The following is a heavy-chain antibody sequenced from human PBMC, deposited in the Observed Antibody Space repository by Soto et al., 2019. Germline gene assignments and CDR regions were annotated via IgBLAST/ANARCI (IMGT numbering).Heavy chain of an antibody. CDR3: ARERDIVVVPAGYFAY. CDR2: IYHSGST. V-gene: IGHV4-4*02. Sequence: QVQLQESGPGLVKPSGTLSLTCAVSGGSISSSNWWSWVRQPPGKGLEWIGEIYHSGSTNYNPSLKGRGTIAVDKSKNQFSLKLSSVTAADTAVYYCARERDIVVVPAGYFAYWGQGTLVTVSS. CDR1: GGSISSSNW. D-gene: IGHD2-2*01. J-gene: IGHJ4*02.